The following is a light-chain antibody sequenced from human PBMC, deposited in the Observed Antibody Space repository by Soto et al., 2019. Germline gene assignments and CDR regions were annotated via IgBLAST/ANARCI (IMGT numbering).Light chain of an antibody. V-gene: IGLV1-47*01. CDR3: ASWDDSLSGVV. J-gene: IGLJ2*01. Sequence: QSVLTQPPSASGTPGQRVTISCSGSNSNVGSYYVYWYQQLPGTAPKLLIYRANQRPSGVPDRFSGSKSGTSAPLAISGLRSEDEADYYCASWDDSLSGVVFGGGTQLTVL. CDR1: NSNVGSYY. CDR2: RAN.